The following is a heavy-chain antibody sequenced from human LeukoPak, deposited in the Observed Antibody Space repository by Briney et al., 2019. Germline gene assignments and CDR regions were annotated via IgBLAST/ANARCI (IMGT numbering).Heavy chain of an antibody. CDR2: IYYSGST. CDR1: GGSISSYY. Sequence: PSETLSLTCTVSGGSISSYYWSWIRQPPGKGLEWIGYIYYSGSTNYNPSLKSRVTISVDTSKNQFSLKLSSVTAADTAVYYCAAGGNYYGSGSYNWGQGTLVTVSS. CDR3: AAGGNYYGSGSYN. V-gene: IGHV4-59*01. J-gene: IGHJ4*02. D-gene: IGHD3-10*01.